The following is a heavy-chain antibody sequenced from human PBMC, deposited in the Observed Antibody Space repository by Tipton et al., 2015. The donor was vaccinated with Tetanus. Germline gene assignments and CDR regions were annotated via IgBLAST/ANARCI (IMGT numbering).Heavy chain of an antibody. CDR1: GASISSNTYY. V-gene: IGHV4-39*01. Sequence: TLSLTCTVSGASISSNTYYWGWIRQPPGKGLEWIASVSYSGSTYYNPSLKSRVTMSLDTSKNQFSVRLTSVTAADTAFYYCARTAVNWFDPWGQGILVTVSS. J-gene: IGHJ5*02. CDR2: VSYSGST. CDR3: ARTAVNWFDP. D-gene: IGHD2-21*02.